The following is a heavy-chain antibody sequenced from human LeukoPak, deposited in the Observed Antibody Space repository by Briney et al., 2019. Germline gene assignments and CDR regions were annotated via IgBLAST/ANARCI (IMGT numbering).Heavy chain of an antibody. CDR3: ARVPYYYDSSGYYSNWEFDY. CDR1: GGSFSGYY. Sequence: SETLSLTCAVYGGSFSGYYWSWIRQPPGKGLEWIGYIYYSGSTNYNPSLKSRVTISVDTSKNQFSLKLSSVTAADTAVYYCARVPYYYDSSGYYSNWEFDYWGQGTLVTVSS. J-gene: IGHJ4*02. CDR2: IYYSGST. D-gene: IGHD3-22*01. V-gene: IGHV4-59*01.